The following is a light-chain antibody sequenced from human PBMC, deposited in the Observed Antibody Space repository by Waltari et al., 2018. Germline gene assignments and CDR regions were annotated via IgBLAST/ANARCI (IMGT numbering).Light chain of an antibody. CDR1: SSDVGGYNY. V-gene: IGLV2-14*01. Sequence: QSALTQPASVSGSPGQSITISCTGTSSDVGGYNYVSWYQQHPGKAPKLMIYDVSTLHSGVSNRFSGPKSGNTASLTISVLQAEDEADYYCSSYTSSSTRVFGGGTKLTVL. CDR3: SSYTSSSTRV. CDR2: DVS. J-gene: IGLJ3*02.